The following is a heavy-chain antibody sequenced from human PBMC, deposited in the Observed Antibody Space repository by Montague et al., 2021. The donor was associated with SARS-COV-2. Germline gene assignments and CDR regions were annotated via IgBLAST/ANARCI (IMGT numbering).Heavy chain of an antibody. J-gene: IGHJ4*02. CDR3: ARGLDHNNGGDY. D-gene: IGHD7-27*01. CDR1: SGPLSAYY. Sequence: SETLSLTCAVDSGPLSAYYWSWVRQPPGKGLEWIGEIHPYGHTSYNPSLMSRVTLSLGTSSNPFSLKLTSVTAADTAVYYCARGLDHNNGGDYWGQGIPVIVSS. CDR2: IHPYGHT. V-gene: IGHV4-34*01.